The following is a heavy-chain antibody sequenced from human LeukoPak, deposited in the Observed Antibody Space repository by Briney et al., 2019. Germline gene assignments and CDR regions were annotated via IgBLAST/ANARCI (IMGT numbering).Heavy chain of an antibody. CDR1: GFTFSSYS. Sequence: GGSLRLSCAASGFTFSSYSMNWVRQAPGKGLEWVSSISSSSSYIYYADSVKGRFTISRDNAKNLLYLQMNSLRAEDTAVYYCARDRYSSTSCSDYWGQGTLVTVSS. V-gene: IGHV3-21*06. CDR3: ARDRYSSTSCSDY. D-gene: IGHD2-2*01. CDR2: ISSSSSYI. J-gene: IGHJ4*02.